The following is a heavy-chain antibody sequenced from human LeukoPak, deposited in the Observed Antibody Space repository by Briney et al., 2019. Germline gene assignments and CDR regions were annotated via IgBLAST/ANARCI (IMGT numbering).Heavy chain of an antibody. CDR3: ARDGYNSNYFDY. CDR2: INHSGST. V-gene: IGHV4-34*01. CDR1: GGSFSAYY. Sequence: PSETLSLTCAVYGGSFSAYYWGWIRQPPGKGLEWIGEINHSGSTNYNPSLKSRVTISIDTSKNQFSLEMSSVTAADTAVYFCARDGYNSNYFDYWGQGTLVTVSS. J-gene: IGHJ4*02. D-gene: IGHD5-24*01.